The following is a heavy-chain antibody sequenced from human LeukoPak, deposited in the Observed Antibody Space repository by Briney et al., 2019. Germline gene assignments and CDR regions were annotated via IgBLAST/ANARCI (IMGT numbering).Heavy chain of an antibody. V-gene: IGHV1-2*02. CDR2: INPNSGGT. D-gene: IGHD2-2*01. CDR1: GYTFTGYY. J-gene: IGHJ4*02. CDR3: ARETYCSSTSCDLDY. Sequence: GASVKVSCKASGYTFTGYYMHWVRQAPGQGLEWMGWINPNSGGTNYAQKFQGRVTMTRDTSISTAYMELSRLRSDDTAVYYCARETYCSSTSCDLDYWGQGTLVTVSS.